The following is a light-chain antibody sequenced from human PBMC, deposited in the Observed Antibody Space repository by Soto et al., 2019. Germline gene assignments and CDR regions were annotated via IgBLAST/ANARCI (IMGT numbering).Light chain of an antibody. CDR3: CSFAGGATFV. Sequence: QSALTQPASVSGSPGQSITISCTGTSNDIGGYNLVSWYQQHPGKAPKLIIYEASERPSGVSDRFSGSRSGNTASLTISTLQADDEADYSCCSFAGGATFVFGGGTQLTVL. J-gene: IGLJ7*01. CDR2: EAS. CDR1: SNDIGGYNL. V-gene: IGLV2-23*02.